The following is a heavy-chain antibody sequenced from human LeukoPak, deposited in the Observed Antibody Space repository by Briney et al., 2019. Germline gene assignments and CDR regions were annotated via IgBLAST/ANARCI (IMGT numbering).Heavy chain of an antibody. CDR1: GYTFTSYD. CDR2: MNPNSGNT. J-gene: IGHJ5*02. CDR3: ARVPYAYYYDSSGYYHPPDNWFDP. Sequence: ASVKVSCKASGYTFTSYDINWVRQATGQGLEWMGWMNPNSGNTGYAQKFQGRVTMTRNTSISTAYMELSSLRSEDTAVYYCARVPYAYYYDSSGYYHPPDNWFDPWGQGTLVTVSS. V-gene: IGHV1-8*01. D-gene: IGHD3-22*01.